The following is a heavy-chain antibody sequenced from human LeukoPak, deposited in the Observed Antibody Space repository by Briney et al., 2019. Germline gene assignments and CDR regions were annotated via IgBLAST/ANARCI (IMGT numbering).Heavy chain of an antibody. D-gene: IGHD2-2*01. Sequence: GGSLRLSCTASGFTVSRNYMSWVRQAPGKGLEWVSVIYSGGDTYYADSVKGRFTISRDISENTLYLQMDDLRAEDTAFYYCARSPPASPFDYWGQGTLVTVSS. CDR2: IYSGGDT. CDR3: ARSPPASPFDY. V-gene: IGHV3-53*01. J-gene: IGHJ4*02. CDR1: GFTVSRNY.